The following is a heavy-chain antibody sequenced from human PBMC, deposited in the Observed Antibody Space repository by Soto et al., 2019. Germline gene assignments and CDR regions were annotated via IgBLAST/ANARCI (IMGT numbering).Heavy chain of an antibody. D-gene: IGHD3-9*01. Sequence: GASVKVSCKASGGTFSSYTISWVRQAPGQGLEWMGRIIPILGIANYAQKFQGRVTITADKSTSTAYMELSSLRSEDTAVYYCARVNYDILTGQNWFDPWGQGTLVTVSS. V-gene: IGHV1-69*02. CDR2: IIPILGIA. J-gene: IGHJ5*02. CDR3: ARVNYDILTGQNWFDP. CDR1: GGTFSSYT.